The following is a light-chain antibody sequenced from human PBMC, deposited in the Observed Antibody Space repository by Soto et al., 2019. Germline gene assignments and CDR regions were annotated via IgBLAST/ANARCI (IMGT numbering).Light chain of an antibody. CDR3: QQRDNWPWT. V-gene: IGKV3-11*01. CDR2: DAS. Sequence: ETVLTQSPATLSLSPGERATLSCRASQSIRSNLAWYQHKPGQAPRLLIYDASNRATGIPGRFSGSGSGTDFTLTISNLEPEDFAVYYCQQRDNWPWTFGQGAKVEIK. CDR1: QSIRSN. J-gene: IGKJ1*01.